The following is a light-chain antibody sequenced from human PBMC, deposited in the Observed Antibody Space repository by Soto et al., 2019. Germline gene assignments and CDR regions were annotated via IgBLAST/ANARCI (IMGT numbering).Light chain of an antibody. CDR1: QSVSSY. Sequence: IVLTQSPATLSLSPGERAPLSCRASQSVSSYFAWYQQHPGQAPRLLIYYASNRATGLPARFSGSGSGTDFTLTISRLEPEDFAVYYCQQYGSSPITFGQGTRLEI. CDR2: YAS. V-gene: IGKV3-20*01. CDR3: QQYGSSPIT. J-gene: IGKJ5*01.